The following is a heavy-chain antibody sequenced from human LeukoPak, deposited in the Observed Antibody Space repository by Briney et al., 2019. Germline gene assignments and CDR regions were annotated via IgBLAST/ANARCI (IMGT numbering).Heavy chain of an antibody. CDR1: GYTFTSYY. Sequence: ASVKVSCKASGYTFTSYYMHWVRQAPGQGLEWMGWINPNSGGTNYAQKFQGWVTMTRDTSISTAYMELSRLRSDDTAVYYCARAFYYDSSGSSDHYGMDVWGQGTTVTVSS. CDR2: INPNSGGT. CDR3: ARAFYYDSSGSSDHYGMDV. J-gene: IGHJ6*02. D-gene: IGHD3-22*01. V-gene: IGHV1-2*04.